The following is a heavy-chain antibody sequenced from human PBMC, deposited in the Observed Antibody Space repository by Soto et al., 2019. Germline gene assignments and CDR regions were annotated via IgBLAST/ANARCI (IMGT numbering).Heavy chain of an antibody. Sequence: PGGSLRLSCAASGFTFSSYSMNWVRQAPGKGLEWVSSISSSSSYIYYADSVKGRFTISRDNAKNSLYLQMNSLRAEDTAVYYCARGRGGGNSGYYYGMDVWGQGTTVTVSS. V-gene: IGHV3-21*01. J-gene: IGHJ6*02. CDR1: GFTFSSYS. D-gene: IGHD2-21*02. CDR2: ISSSSSYI. CDR3: ARGRGGGNSGYYYGMDV.